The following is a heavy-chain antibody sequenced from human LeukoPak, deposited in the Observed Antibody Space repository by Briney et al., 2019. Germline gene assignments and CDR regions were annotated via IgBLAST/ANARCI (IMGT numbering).Heavy chain of an antibody. V-gene: IGHV4-61*02. D-gene: IGHD5-12*01. Sequence: SETLSLTCTVSGGSISSGNYYWSWIRQPAGKGLEWIGRIYSTGSTNYNPSLKSRVTISLHTSKNQFSLKLSSVTAADTAVYYCARATYVGYDNPFDYWGQGTLVTVSS. CDR3: ARATYVGYDNPFDY. J-gene: IGHJ4*02. CDR2: IYSTGST. CDR1: GGSISSGNYY.